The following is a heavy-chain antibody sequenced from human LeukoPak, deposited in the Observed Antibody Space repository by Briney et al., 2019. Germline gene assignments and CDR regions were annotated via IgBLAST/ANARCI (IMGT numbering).Heavy chain of an antibody. V-gene: IGHV1-2*02. CDR1: GYTFTGYY. Sequence: ASVKVSCKASGYTFTGYYMHWVRQAPGQGLEWMGWINPNSGGTNYAQKFQGRVTLTRDTSISTAYMELSRLRSDDTAVYYCARYGDCSNGVCYYDYWGQGTLATVSS. CDR3: ARYGDCSNGVCYYDY. J-gene: IGHJ4*02. D-gene: IGHD2-8*01. CDR2: INPNSGGT.